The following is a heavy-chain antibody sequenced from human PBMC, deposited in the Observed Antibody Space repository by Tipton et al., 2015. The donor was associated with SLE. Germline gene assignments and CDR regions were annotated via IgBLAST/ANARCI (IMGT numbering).Heavy chain of an antibody. CDR3: ARDVVTTLDY. D-gene: IGHD2-21*02. J-gene: IGHJ4*02. V-gene: IGHV4-34*01. CDR2: INHSGST. Sequence: TLSLTCAVYGGSFSGYYWSWIRQPPGKGLEWIGEINHSGSTNYNPSLKSRVTISVDTSKNQFSLKLSSVTAEDTAVYYCARDVVTTLDYWGQGTLVTVSS. CDR1: GGSFSGYY.